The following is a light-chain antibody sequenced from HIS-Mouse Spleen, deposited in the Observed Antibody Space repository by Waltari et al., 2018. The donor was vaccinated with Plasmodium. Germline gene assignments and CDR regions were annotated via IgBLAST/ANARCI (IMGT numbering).Light chain of an antibody. Sequence: EIVLTQSPGTLSLSPGERATLACRDSQSVSSRYLAWYQQKPGQAPRLLIYGASSRATGIPDRFSGSGSGTDFTLTISRLEPEDFAVYYCQQYGSSPLTFGGGTKVEIK. V-gene: IGKV3-20*01. J-gene: IGKJ4*01. CDR2: GAS. CDR1: QSVSSRY. CDR3: QQYGSSPLT.